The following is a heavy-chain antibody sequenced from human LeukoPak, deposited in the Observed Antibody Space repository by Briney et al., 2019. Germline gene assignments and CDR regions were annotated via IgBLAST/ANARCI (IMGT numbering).Heavy chain of an antibody. CDR2: IYYSGST. D-gene: IGHD3-16*01. CDR1: GGSISSSSYY. V-gene: IGHV4-39*01. Sequence: PSETLSLTCTVSGGSISSSSYYWCWIRQPPGKGLEWIGSIYYSGSTYYNPSLKSRVTISVDTSKNQFSLKLSSVTAADTAVYYCARLELGEWGQGTLVTVSS. CDR3: ARLELGE. J-gene: IGHJ4*02.